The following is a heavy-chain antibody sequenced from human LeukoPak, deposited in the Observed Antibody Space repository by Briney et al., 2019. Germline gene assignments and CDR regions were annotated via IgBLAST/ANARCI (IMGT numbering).Heavy chain of an antibody. Sequence: SETLSLTCTVSGRSISSSSYYWGWIRQPPGKGLEWIGSIYYSGSTYYNPSLKSRVTISVDTSKNQFALKVSSVTAADPLVYYCANVKWELGSWGQGTLVTVSS. V-gene: IGHV4-39*01. CDR2: IYYSGST. CDR1: GRSISSSSYY. CDR3: ANVKWELGS. D-gene: IGHD1-26*01. J-gene: IGHJ5*02.